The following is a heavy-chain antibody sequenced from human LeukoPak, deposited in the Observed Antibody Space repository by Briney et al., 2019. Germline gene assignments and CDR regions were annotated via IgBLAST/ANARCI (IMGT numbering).Heavy chain of an antibody. J-gene: IGHJ4*02. CDR2: IFPGDSKT. D-gene: IGHD4-17*01. Sequence: GESLKISCKGSGYSFTTYWIGWVRQMPDKGLEWMGIIFPGDSKTKYSPSFQGQVTISADKSTTTAYLQWSSLKASDTAIYYCARRDYGARSLGNFDYWGQGTLVTVSS. V-gene: IGHV5-51*01. CDR3: ARRDYGARSLGNFDY. CDR1: GYSFTTYW.